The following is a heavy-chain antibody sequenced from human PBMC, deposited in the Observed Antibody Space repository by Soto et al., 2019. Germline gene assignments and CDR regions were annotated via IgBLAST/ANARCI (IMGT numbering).Heavy chain of an antibody. CDR2: LYGNGRST. J-gene: IGHJ4*02. CDR3: AKDFTPDSRWDIDY. D-gene: IGHD1-26*01. CDR1: GFTFSIYT. V-gene: IGHV3-23*01. Sequence: EVQLLESGGGLVQPAGSLRLSCAASGFTFSIYTMSWFRQAPGKGLEWVSSLYGNGRSTFYSASVKGRFTISRDNSGNTVYLQMSSLRAEDTAIYYCAKDFTPDSRWDIDYWGQGSLVTVSS.